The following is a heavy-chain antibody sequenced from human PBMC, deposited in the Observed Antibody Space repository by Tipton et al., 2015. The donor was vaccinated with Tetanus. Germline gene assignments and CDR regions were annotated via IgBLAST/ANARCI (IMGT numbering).Heavy chain of an antibody. CDR2: IYYSGST. CDR1: GGSISSGGYY. V-gene: IGHV4-31*03. CDR3: ARDQARGARGWNYFDY. D-gene: IGHD1-26*01. J-gene: IGHJ4*02. Sequence: TLSLTCTVSGGSISSGGYYWTWIRQHPGKGLEWIGDIYYSGSTYYNPSLKSRVIISVDTSKNQFSENLNSVTAADTAVYYCARDQARGARGWNYFDYWGQGALVTVSS.